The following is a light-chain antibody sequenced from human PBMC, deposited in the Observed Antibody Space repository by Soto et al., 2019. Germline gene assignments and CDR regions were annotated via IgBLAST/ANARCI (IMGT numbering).Light chain of an antibody. J-gene: IGKJ1*01. Sequence: DIQITQSPSTLSASVGDRVAITCRASQSISTWLAWYRQKSGKAPKILIYSASSLQSGVPSRFSGSESGTDFTLTISSLQPDDIATYYCQQYTENSGTFGQGTKVDIK. CDR1: QSISTW. V-gene: IGKV1-5*01. CDR3: QQYTENSGT. CDR2: SAS.